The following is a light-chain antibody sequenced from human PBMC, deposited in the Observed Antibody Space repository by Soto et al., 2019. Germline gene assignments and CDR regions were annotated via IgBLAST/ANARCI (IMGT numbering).Light chain of an antibody. V-gene: IGLV2-14*01. CDR2: DVR. Sequence: SVLTQPASVSGSPGQPITISCTGTSSDVGGYNYVSWYQQHPGKAPKLIIYDVRNRPSGVSNRFSGSKSGNTASLTFSGLQTEDEADYYCSSYTSINTRVFGTGTKVTVL. CDR1: SSDVGGYNY. CDR3: SSYTSINTRV. J-gene: IGLJ1*01.